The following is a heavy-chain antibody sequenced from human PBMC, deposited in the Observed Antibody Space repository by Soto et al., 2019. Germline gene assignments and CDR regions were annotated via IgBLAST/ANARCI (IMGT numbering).Heavy chain of an antibody. D-gene: IGHD6-6*01. Sequence: GGSLRLSCAASGFTFSSYSMNWVRQAPGKGLEWVSSISSSSSYIHYADSVKGRFTISRDNAKNSLYLQMNSLRAEDTAVYYCARGPVSSSSDYWGQGTLVTVSS. J-gene: IGHJ4*02. CDR3: ARGPVSSSSDY. V-gene: IGHV3-21*01. CDR2: ISSSSSYI. CDR1: GFTFSSYS.